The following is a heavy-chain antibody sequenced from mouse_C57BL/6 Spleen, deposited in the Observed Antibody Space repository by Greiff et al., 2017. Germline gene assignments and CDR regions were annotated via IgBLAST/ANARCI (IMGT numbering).Heavy chain of an antibody. CDR1: GFNIKDDY. CDR3: TTWFITTAGRDY. D-gene: IGHD1-1*01. Sequence: EVQLQQSGAELVRPGASVKLSCTASGFNIKDDYMHWVKQRPEQGLEWIGWIDPENGDTEYASKFQGKATITADTSSNTAYLQLSSLTSEDTAVYYCTTWFITTAGRDYWGQGTTLTVSS. J-gene: IGHJ2*01. V-gene: IGHV14-4*01. CDR2: IDPENGDT.